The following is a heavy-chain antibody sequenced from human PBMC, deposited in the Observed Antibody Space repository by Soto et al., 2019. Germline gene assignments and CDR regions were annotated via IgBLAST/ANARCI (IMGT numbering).Heavy chain of an antibody. J-gene: IGHJ5*02. CDR1: GGSISSSSYY. CDR2: IYYSGST. V-gene: IGHV4-39*01. CDR3: TRHDYDFWSGSLNWFDP. Sequence: SETLSLTCTVSGGSISSSSYYWGWIRQPPGKGLEWIGSIYYSGSTYYNPSLKSRVTISVDTSKNQFSLKLSSVTAADTAVYYCTRHDYDFWSGSLNWFDPWGQGTLVTVSS. D-gene: IGHD3-3*01.